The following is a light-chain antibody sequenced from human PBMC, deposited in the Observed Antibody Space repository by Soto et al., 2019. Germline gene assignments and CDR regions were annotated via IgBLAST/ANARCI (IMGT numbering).Light chain of an antibody. CDR2: GAS. CDR3: QQYSSSPWT. J-gene: IGKJ1*01. CDR1: QSVSSSY. Sequence: EIVLTQSPGTLSLSPGERATLACRASQSVSSSYLAWYQQKPGQAPRLLIYGASSRATGIPDRFSGSGSGTDFTLTISRLEPEDFAVYSCQQYSSSPWTFGHGTKVEIK. V-gene: IGKV3-20*01.